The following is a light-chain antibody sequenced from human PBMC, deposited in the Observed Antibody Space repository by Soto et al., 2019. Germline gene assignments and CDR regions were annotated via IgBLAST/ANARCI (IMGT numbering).Light chain of an antibody. CDR3: QSYDSSMSGHVV. Sequence: QSVLTQPPSVSGAPGQWVTISCTGTSSDVGSGFDVHWYQQLPGTAPKLLIYYNDNRTSGVPDRFSGSKSGTAASLAITGLQADDEDDYYCQSYDSSMSGHVVFGGGTKLTVL. CDR2: YND. CDR1: SSDVGSGFD. J-gene: IGLJ2*01. V-gene: IGLV1-40*01.